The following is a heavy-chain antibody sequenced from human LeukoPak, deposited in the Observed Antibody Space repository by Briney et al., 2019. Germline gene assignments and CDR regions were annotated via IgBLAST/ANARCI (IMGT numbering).Heavy chain of an antibody. CDR1: GGSISGSSYY. J-gene: IGHJ4*02. Sequence: TETLSLTCTVSGGSISGSSYYWGWSRQPPGVGLEWIGSISSSGTTYYNPSLKSRVTISVDTSKNQFSLKLRFVTAADTAVYYCARRLAGTTPGHYWGQGTLVTISS. V-gene: IGHV4-39*01. CDR2: ISSSGTT. D-gene: IGHD2/OR15-2a*01. CDR3: ARRLAGTTPGHY.